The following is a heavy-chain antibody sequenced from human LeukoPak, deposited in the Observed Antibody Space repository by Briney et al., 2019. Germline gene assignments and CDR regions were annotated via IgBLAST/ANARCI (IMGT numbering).Heavy chain of an antibody. CDR3: ARDLLPVVVPAVPGWFDP. J-gene: IGHJ5*02. CDR2: INTNTGNP. CDR1: RYTFTSYA. V-gene: IGHV7-4-1*02. Sequence: ASVKVSCKASRYTFTSYAMNWVRQAPGQGLEWMGWINTNTGNPTYAQGFTGRFVFSLDTSVSTAYLQISSLKAEDTAVYYCARDLLPVVVPAVPGWFDPWGQGTLVTVSS. D-gene: IGHD2-2*01.